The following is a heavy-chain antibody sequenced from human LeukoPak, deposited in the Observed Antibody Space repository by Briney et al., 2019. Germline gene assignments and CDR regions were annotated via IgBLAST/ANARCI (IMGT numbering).Heavy chain of an antibody. CDR3: AKGSTVVTPGSFDI. CDR1: GGSISDYY. CDR2: IYIDGVT. Sequence: PSETLSLTCSVSGGSISDYYWSWIRQPAGEGVEFIGRIYIDGVTNYNPSLKSRVSMSIDTSKNQFSLKLSSMTAADTAVYYCAKGSTVVTPGSFDIWGPGARVTVSS. D-gene: IGHD4-23*01. V-gene: IGHV4-4*07. J-gene: IGHJ3*02.